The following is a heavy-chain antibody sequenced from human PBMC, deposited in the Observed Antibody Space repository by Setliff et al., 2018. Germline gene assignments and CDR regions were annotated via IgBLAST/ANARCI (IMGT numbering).Heavy chain of an antibody. V-gene: IGHV4-39*01. CDR1: GGSITSSSYY. Sequence: NPSETLSLTCTVSGGSITSSSYYWGWVRQPPGKGLEWIGTIFWSGTTYYNPSLNSRGTISVDTSRDQFSLRLSSVTAADTAVYYCARVPGGRFDYWGQGTLVTVSS. CDR3: ARVPGGRFDY. J-gene: IGHJ4*02. CDR2: IFWSGTT. D-gene: IGHD1-26*01.